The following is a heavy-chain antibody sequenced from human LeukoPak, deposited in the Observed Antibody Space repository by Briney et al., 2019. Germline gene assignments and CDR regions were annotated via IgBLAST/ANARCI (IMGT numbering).Heavy chain of an antibody. Sequence: PSETLPLTCTVSGVSISSYYWSWIRQPPGKGLEWIGYIYYSGSTNYNPSLKSRVTISVDTSKNQFSLKLSSVTAADTAVYYCARGAYTSITIFGVVSFDYWGQGTLVTVSS. CDR1: GVSISSYY. D-gene: IGHD3-3*01. V-gene: IGHV4-59*01. J-gene: IGHJ4*02. CDR3: ARGAYTSITIFGVVSFDY. CDR2: IYYSGST.